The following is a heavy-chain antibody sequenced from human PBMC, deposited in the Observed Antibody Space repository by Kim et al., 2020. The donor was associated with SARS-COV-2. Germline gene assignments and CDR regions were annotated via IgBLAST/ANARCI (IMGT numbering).Heavy chain of an antibody. CDR2: IYYSGST. V-gene: IGHV4-59*01. CDR1: GGSISSYY. D-gene: IGHD3-9*01. J-gene: IGHJ2*01. Sequence: SETLSLTCTVSGGSISSYYWSWIRQPPGKGLEWIGYIYYSGSTNYNPSLKSRVTISVDTSKNQFSLKLSSVTAADTAVYYCARDGDILTSSYWYFDLWGR. CDR3: ARDGDILTSSYWYFDL.